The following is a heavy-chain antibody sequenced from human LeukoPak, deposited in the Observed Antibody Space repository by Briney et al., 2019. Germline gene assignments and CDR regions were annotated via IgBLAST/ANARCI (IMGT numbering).Heavy chain of an antibody. J-gene: IGHJ4*02. Sequence: PSETLSLTCTVSSGSISTSNYYWGWVRQPPGKALEWIGNIFYSGSTYYSPSLKSRVTISVDTSKNQFSLKLSSVTAADTAVYYCARGDSSSWYHALVHYFDYWGQGTLVTVSS. CDR1: SGSISTSNYY. D-gene: IGHD6-13*01. CDR2: IFYSGST. V-gene: IGHV4-39*07. CDR3: ARGDSSSWYHALVHYFDY.